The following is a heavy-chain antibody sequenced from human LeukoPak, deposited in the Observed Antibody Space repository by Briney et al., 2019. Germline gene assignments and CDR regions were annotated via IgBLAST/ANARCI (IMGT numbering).Heavy chain of an antibody. D-gene: IGHD3-10*01. CDR3: ARAASGGSGSYLVYYYYYMDV. CDR1: GGTFSSYA. Sequence: SVKVSCKASGGTFSSYAISWVRQAPGQGLEWMGGIIPIFGTANYAQKFQGRVTIIADESTSTAYMELSSLRSEDTAVYYCARAASGGSGSYLVYYYYYMDVWGKGTTVTVSS. V-gene: IGHV1-69*01. CDR2: IIPIFGTA. J-gene: IGHJ6*03.